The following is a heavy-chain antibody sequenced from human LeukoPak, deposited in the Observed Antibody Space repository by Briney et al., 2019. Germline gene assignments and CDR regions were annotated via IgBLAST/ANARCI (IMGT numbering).Heavy chain of an antibody. CDR1: GFTFSTYW. D-gene: IGHD1-26*01. CDR3: ARRFGTYYPD. V-gene: IGHV3-7*01. J-gene: IGHJ4*02. Sequence: GGSLRLSCAASGFTFSTYWMSWVRQAPGKGLEWVANIKQDGREKYCVDSVKGRFTISRDNAKNSLDLQMNSLRVEDTAVYYCARRFGTYYPDWGQGTLVTVSS. CDR2: IKQDGREK.